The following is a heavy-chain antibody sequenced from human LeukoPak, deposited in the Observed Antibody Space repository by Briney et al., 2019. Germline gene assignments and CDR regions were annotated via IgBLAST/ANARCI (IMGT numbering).Heavy chain of an antibody. CDR3: ARDRRKWPRYDLDY. V-gene: IGHV3-21*01. J-gene: IGHJ4*02. CDR2: ISSSSYI. Sequence: GGSLRLSCAASGFTFSSYSMSWVRQAPGKGLEWVSSISSSSYIYYADSVKGRFTISRDNAKNSLYLQMNSLRAEDTAVYYCARDRRKWPRYDLDYWGQGTLVTVSS. CDR1: GFTFSSYS. D-gene: IGHD5-12*01.